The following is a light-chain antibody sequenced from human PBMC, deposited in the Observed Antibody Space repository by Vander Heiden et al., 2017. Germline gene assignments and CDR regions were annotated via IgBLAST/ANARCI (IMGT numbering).Light chain of an antibody. CDR2: ATS. J-gene: IGKJ3*01. V-gene: IGKV1-6*01. CDR3: RQDYNYPRT. CDR1: QGIRND. Sequence: AIQKSKAPSSLAGSVGGRVSITCRASQGIRNDLGWYQQKPGKAPKLLIYATSSLQNGVPARFSGNGSGPNFTLTISSLQPHDFAAYYCRQDYNYPRTFGPGTKVDIK.